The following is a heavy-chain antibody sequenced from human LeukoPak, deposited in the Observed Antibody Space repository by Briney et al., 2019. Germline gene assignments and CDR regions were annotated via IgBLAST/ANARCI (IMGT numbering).Heavy chain of an antibody. CDR3: ARHWYYYYYMDV. CDR1: GGSISSYY. CDR2: IYYSGST. D-gene: IGHD3-3*02. J-gene: IGHJ6*03. V-gene: IGHV4-59*01. Sequence: PSETLSLXCTVSGGSISSYYWSWIRQPPGKGLEWIGYIYYSGSTNYNPSLKSRVTISVDTSKNQFSLKLSSVTAADTAVYYCARHWYYYYYMDVWGKGTTVTVSS.